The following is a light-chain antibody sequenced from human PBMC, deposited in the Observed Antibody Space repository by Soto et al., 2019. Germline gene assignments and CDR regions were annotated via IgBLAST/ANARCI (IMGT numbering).Light chain of an antibody. CDR3: QQTYSAPPWT. CDR1: QSVRSY. J-gene: IGKJ1*01. Sequence: DIQMTQSPSSLSASVGDTVTMTCRASQSVRSYLNWYQQKPGKAPDLLIYTTTSLQSEVPSRFSGSGSETHFTLTITSLQPEDFATYFCQQTYSAPPWTFGPGTKVDIK. CDR2: TTT. V-gene: IGKV1-39*01.